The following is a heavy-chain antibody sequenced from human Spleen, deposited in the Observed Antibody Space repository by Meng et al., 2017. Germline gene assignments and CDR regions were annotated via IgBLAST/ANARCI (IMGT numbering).Heavy chain of an antibody. J-gene: IGHJ4*02. CDR1: GYTFPDYW. CDR2: INPNSGDT. Sequence: ASVKVSCQASGYTFPDYWLHWVRRAPGQGLEWMGRINPNSGDTHYAQRFQGRVTMTGDTSFSTAYMELSGLRSDDTAMYYCARDEDISAAGNLFGNYWGQGTLVTVSS. D-gene: IGHD6-13*01. CDR3: ARDEDISAAGNLFGNY. V-gene: IGHV1-2*06.